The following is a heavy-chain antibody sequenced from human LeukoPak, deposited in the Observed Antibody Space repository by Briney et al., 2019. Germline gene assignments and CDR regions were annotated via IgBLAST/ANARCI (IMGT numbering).Heavy chain of an antibody. J-gene: IGHJ5*02. CDR3: ARDLRSGYDLSWFDP. Sequence: KPSETLSLNCTVSGGSISSYYWSWIRQPPGKGLEGIGRIYASGSTNYNPSLKSRVTMSVDTSKNQFSLKLSSVTAADTAVYYCARDLRSGYDLSWFDPWGQGTLVTVSS. V-gene: IGHV4-4*07. CDR2: IYASGST. D-gene: IGHD5-12*01. CDR1: GGSISSYY.